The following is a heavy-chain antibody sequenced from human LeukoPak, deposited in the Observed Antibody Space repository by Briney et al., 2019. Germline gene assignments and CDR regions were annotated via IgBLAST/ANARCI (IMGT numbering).Heavy chain of an antibody. V-gene: IGHV1-2*02. Sequence: ASVKVSCKASGYTFTGYYMHWVRQAPGQGLEWMGWINPNSGATNYAQKFQGRVTMTRDTSISTDYMELTSLTSDDTAVYYCARDNSVGETAWWFDPWGQGTLVTVSS. CDR1: GYTFTGYY. J-gene: IGHJ5*02. CDR2: INPNSGAT. CDR3: ARDNSVGETAWWFDP. D-gene: IGHD1-26*01.